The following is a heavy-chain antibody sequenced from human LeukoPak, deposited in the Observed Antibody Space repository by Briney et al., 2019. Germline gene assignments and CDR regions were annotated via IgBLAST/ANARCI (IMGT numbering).Heavy chain of an antibody. J-gene: IGHJ6*02. CDR2: ISWDSKNI. CDR1: GFTFADYA. CDR3: AKGNRDSSGFYYYYGMDV. D-gene: IGHD3-22*01. Sequence: GRSLRVSCAASGFTFADYAMFWVRQALGKGLEWVSGISWDSKNIGYAASVKGRFTISRDNAKNSLYLQMNSLRADDTAFYYCAKGNRDSSGFYYYYGMDVWGQGTTVTVSS. V-gene: IGHV3-9*01.